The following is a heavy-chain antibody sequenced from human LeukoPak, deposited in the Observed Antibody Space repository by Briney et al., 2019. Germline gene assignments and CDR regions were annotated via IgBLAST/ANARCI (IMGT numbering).Heavy chain of an antibody. CDR1: GYTFTGYY. J-gene: IGHJ4*02. V-gene: IGHV1-2*02. Sequence: ASVKVSCKASGYTFTGYYMHWVRQAPGQGLEWMGWINPNSGGTNYAQKFQGRVTITRCTSISTAYMELSRLRSDDTAVYYCARVRSDYYDSSGYSSDDEFDYWGQGTLVTVSS. D-gene: IGHD3-22*01. CDR2: INPNSGGT. CDR3: ARVRSDYYDSSGYSSDDEFDY.